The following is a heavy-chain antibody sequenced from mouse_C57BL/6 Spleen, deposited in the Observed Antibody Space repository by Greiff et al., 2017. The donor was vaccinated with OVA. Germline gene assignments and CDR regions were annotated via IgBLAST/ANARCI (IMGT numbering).Heavy chain of an antibody. D-gene: IGHD4-1*01. Sequence: EVQLQQSGPELVKPGASVKISCKASGYTFTDYYMNWVKQSHGKSLEWIGDINPNNGGTSYNQKFKGKATLTVDKSSSTAYMELRSLTSEDSAVDYCARRKLTGSFAYWGQGTLVTVSA. CDR2: INPNNGGT. CDR1: GYTFTDYY. V-gene: IGHV1-26*01. J-gene: IGHJ3*01. CDR3: ARRKLTGSFAY.